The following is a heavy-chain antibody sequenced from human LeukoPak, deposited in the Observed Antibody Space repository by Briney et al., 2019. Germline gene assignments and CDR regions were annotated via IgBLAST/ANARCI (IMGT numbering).Heavy chain of an antibody. CDR3: ARCTSSRYANFDY. CDR1: GASISAYY. J-gene: IGHJ4*02. Sequence: PSETLSLTCSVSGASISAYYWSWIRQPPGKGLEWIGYIYTSGSTSYNPSLKSRVTISVDTSKNQFSLNLTSVTAADTAVYYCARCTSSRYANFDYWGQGTLVTVSS. V-gene: IGHV4-4*09. CDR2: IYTSGST. D-gene: IGHD6-25*01.